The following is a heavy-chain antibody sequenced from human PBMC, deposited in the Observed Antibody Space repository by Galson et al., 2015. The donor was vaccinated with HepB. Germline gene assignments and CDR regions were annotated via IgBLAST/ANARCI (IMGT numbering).Heavy chain of an antibody. D-gene: IGHD1-14*01. CDR1: GFTFSSYS. V-gene: IGHV3-21*01. J-gene: IGHJ4*02. CDR2: ISSSSSYI. CDR3: ARDRPPEGVTDY. Sequence: SLRLSCAASGFTFSSYSMNWVRQAPGKGLEWVSSISSSSSYIYYADSVKGRFTISRDNAKNSLYLQMNSLRAEDTAVYYCARDRPPEGVTDYWGQGTLVTVSS.